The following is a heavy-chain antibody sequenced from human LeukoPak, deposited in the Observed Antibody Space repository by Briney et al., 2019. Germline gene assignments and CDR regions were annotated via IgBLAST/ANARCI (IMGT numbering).Heavy chain of an antibody. Sequence: ASVKVSCKASGYTFTNDYIHWVRQAPGQGREWMGLINPGGGNTNYAQNFQGRVTMTRDTSASTVYMELSSLRSEDTAIYYCARIRDGYNDAYDIWGQGTVVTVPS. CDR1: GYTFTNDY. J-gene: IGHJ3*02. CDR2: INPGGGNT. V-gene: IGHV1-46*01. D-gene: IGHD5-24*01. CDR3: ARIRDGYNDAYDI.